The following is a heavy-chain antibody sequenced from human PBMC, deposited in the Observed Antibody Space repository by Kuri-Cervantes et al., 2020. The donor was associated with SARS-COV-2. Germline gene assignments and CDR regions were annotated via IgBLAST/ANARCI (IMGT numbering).Heavy chain of an antibody. CDR1: GGSISSSSYY. J-gene: IGHJ2*01. CDR2: IYYSGST. CDR3: ARGGYCYDSSGYYMPGGEGYFDL. V-gene: IGHV4-61*05. Sequence: ESLKISCTVSGGSISSSSYYWGWIRQPPGKGLEWIGYIYYSGSTNYNPSLKSRVTISVDTSKNQFSLKLSSVIAADTAVYYCARGGYCYDSSGYYMPGGEGYFDLWGRGTLVTVSS. D-gene: IGHD3-22*01.